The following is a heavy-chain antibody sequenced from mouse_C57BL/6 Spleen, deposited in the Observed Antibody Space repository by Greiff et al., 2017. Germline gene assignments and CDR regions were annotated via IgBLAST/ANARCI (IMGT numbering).Heavy chain of an antibody. CDR1: GYTFTSYW. J-gene: IGHJ1*03. CDR2: IDPSDSET. D-gene: IGHD2-3*01. V-gene: IGHV1-52*01. Sequence: QVQLQQPGAELVRPGSSVKLSCKASGYTFTSYWMHWVKQRPIQGLEWIGNIDPSDSETHYNQKFKDKATLTVDKSSSTAYMQLSSLTSEDSAVYYCARSRLYDGYHGGYFDVWGTGTTVTVSS. CDR3: ARSRLYDGYHGGYFDV.